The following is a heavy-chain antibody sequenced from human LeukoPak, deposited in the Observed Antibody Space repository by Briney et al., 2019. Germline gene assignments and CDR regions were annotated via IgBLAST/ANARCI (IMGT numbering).Heavy chain of an antibody. D-gene: IGHD3-10*01. J-gene: IGHJ5*02. CDR3: ARDSRYYYGSGSYQPYWFDP. V-gene: IGHV3-74*01. CDR2: ISDDGTTT. Sequence: GGSLRLSCAASGFTFNLYWIHWVRQAPGKGLEWLSRISDDGTTTNYADSVKGRFTISRDNAKNTLYLQMNSLRVDDTAVYYCARDSRYYYGSGSYQPYWFDPWDQGTLVTVSS. CDR1: GFTFNLYW.